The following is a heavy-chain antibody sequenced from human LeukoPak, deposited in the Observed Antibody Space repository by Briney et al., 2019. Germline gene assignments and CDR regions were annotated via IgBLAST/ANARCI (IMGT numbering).Heavy chain of an antibody. V-gene: IGHV4-31*03. Sequence: PSETLSLTCTVSGGSISSGGYYWSWIRQHPGKGLEWNGYIYYSGSTYYNPSLKSRVTISVDTSKNQFSLKLSSVTAADTAVYYCARAPRGDYVDYWGQGTLVTVSS. D-gene: IGHD4-17*01. CDR1: GGSISSGGYY. CDR3: ARAPRGDYVDY. J-gene: IGHJ4*02. CDR2: IYYSGST.